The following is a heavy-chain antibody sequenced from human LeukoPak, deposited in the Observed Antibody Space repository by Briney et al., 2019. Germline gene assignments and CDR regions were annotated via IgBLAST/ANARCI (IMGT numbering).Heavy chain of an antibody. Sequence: GGSLRLSCEASGFTFNNFGMHWVRQAPGKGLEWVAFIGYDESKKYYAESVKGRFTISRDDSKNTLYLQMNSLRAEDTAVYYCASQQDSSGFWGQGTLVTVSS. CDR2: IGYDESKK. J-gene: IGHJ4*02. CDR1: GFTFNNFG. V-gene: IGHV3-30*02. CDR3: ASQQDSSGF. D-gene: IGHD6-19*01.